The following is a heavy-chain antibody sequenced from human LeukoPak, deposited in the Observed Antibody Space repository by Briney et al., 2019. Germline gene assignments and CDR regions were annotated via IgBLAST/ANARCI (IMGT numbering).Heavy chain of an antibody. V-gene: IGHV4-34*01. CDR2: IDHSGST. D-gene: IGHD6-19*01. CDR1: GGSFSGYY. J-gene: IGHJ4*02. Sequence: SETLSLTCAVYGGSFSGYYWSWIRQPPGKGLEWIGEIDHSGSTNYNPSLKSRVTISVDTSNNQFSLKLTSVTAADTAVYYCARRGSGWSDWGQGTLVTV. CDR3: ARRGSGWSD.